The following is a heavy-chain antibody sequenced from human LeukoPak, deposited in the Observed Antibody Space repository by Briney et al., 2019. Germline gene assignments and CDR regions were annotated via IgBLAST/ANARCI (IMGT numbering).Heavy chain of an antibody. CDR3: TRDLSVPLPDPAPYGMDV. D-gene: IGHD2-2*01. CDR2: IRSKAYGGTT. J-gene: IGHJ6*02. CDR1: GFTFGDYA. V-gene: IGHV3-49*04. Sequence: PGGSLRLSCTASGFTFGDYAMSWVRQAPGKGLEWVGFIRSKAYGGTTEYAASVKGRFTISRDDSKSIAYLQMNSLKTEDTAVYYCTRDLSVPLPDPAPYGMDVWGQGTTVTVSS.